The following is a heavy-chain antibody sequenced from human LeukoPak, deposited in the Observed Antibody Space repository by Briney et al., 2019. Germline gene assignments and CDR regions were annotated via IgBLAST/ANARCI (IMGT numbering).Heavy chain of an antibody. Sequence: SETLSLTCAVYGGSFSGYYWSWIRQPPGKGLEWIGEINHSGSTNYNPSLKSRVTISVDTSKNQFSLKLSSVTAAGTAVYYCARVSGYSFGYWGQGTLVTVSS. CDR2: INHSGST. CDR3: ARVSGYSFGY. V-gene: IGHV4-34*01. J-gene: IGHJ4*02. CDR1: GGSFSGYY. D-gene: IGHD5-18*01.